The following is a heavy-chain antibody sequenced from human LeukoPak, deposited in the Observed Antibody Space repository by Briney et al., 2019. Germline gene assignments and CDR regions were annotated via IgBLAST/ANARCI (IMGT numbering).Heavy chain of an antibody. CDR1: GFTFS. D-gene: IGHD4-23*01. J-gene: IGHJ6*02. CDR3: ARDNAYGLNSEERAPYGMDV. Sequence: PGGSLRLSCVASGFTFSMSWVRQAPGKGLEWISAISGSGGTTYYAASVKGRFTISRDSSKNTLYLQMNRLRAEDTAVYYCARDNAYGLNSEERAPYGMDVWGQGTTVTVSS. CDR2: ISGSGGTT. V-gene: IGHV3-23*01.